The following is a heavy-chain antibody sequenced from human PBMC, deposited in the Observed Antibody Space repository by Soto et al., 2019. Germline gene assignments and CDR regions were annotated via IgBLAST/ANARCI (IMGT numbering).Heavy chain of an antibody. CDR1: GYTFSSFD. J-gene: IGHJ4*02. V-gene: IGHV3-23*01. CDR2: ISGSGGGT. CDR3: AHRTGFDY. Sequence: EVQLWESGGGLVQPGGSLSLSCAVSGYTFSSFDMSWVRQAPGKGLEWVSTISGSGGGTNYADSVKGRFTISRDISTYTVYIQMNSLRAEDTAVYYCAHRTGFDYWGQGALVTVSS.